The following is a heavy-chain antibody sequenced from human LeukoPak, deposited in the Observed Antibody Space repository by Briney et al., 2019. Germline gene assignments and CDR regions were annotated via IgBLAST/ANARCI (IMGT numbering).Heavy chain of an antibody. J-gene: IGHJ4*02. V-gene: IGHV3-21*01. D-gene: IGHD6-6*01. CDR2: ISSSSSYI. CDR1: GFTFSSYS. CDR3: ARDRSSSEFDY. Sequence: GGSLRLSCAASGFTFSSYSMNWVRQAPGKGLEWVSSISSSSSYIYYADSVKDRFTISRDNAKNSLYLQMNSLRAEDTAVYYCARDRSSSEFDYWGQGTLVTVSS.